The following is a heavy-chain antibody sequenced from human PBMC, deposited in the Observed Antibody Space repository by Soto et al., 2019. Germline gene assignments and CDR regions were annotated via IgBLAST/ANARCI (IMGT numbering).Heavy chain of an antibody. CDR2: ISAYSGNT. CDR3: ARATLLAAAGTRIIDY. D-gene: IGHD6-13*01. V-gene: IGHV1-18*01. J-gene: IGHJ4*02. CDR1: GYTFTSYG. Sequence: ASVKVSCKASGYTFTSYGISWVRQVPGQGLEWMGWISAYSGNTNYAQKLQGRVTMTTDTSTSTAYMELKSLISDDTAVYYCARATLLAAAGTRIIDYWGQGTLVTVSS.